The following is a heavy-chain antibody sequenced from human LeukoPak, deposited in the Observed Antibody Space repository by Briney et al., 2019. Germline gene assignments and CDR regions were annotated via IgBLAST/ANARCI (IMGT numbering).Heavy chain of an antibody. V-gene: IGHV4-59*01. CDR1: GGSISSYY. CDR3: ARGYCGSTSCSHYNWFDP. Sequence: PSETLSLTCTVSGGSISSYYWSWIRQPPGKGLEWIGYIYYSGSTNYNPSLKSRVTISVDTSKNQFSLKLSSVTAADTAVYYCARGYCGSTSCSHYNWFDPWGQGTLVTVSS. D-gene: IGHD2-2*01. J-gene: IGHJ5*02. CDR2: IYYSGST.